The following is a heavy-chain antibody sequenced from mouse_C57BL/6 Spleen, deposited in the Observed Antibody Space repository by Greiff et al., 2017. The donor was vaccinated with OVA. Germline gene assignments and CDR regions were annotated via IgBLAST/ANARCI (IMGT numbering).Heavy chain of an antibody. D-gene: IGHD1-1*01. V-gene: IGHV1-80*01. CDR2: IYPGDGDT. Sequence: QVQLQQSGAELVKPGASVKISCKASGYAFSSYWMNWVKQRPGKGLEWIGQIYPGDGDTNYNGKFKGKATLTADKSSSTAYMQLSSLTSEDSAVYFCARAYYDGPWFAYWGQGTLVTVSA. CDR3: ARAYYDGPWFAY. J-gene: IGHJ3*01. CDR1: GYAFSSYW.